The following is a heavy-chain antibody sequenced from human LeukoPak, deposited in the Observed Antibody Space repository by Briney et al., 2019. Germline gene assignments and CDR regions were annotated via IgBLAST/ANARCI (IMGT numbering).Heavy chain of an antibody. CDR1: GGSISSYY. Sequence: SETLSLTCTVSGGSISSYYWSWIRQPPGKGLEWIGYIYYSGSTNYNPSLKSRVSMSVDTSKNQFSLKLSSVTAADTAVYYCARLSTVTTSFDYWGQGTLVTVSS. V-gene: IGHV4-59*12. J-gene: IGHJ4*02. CDR3: ARLSTVTTSFDY. CDR2: IYYSGST. D-gene: IGHD4-11*01.